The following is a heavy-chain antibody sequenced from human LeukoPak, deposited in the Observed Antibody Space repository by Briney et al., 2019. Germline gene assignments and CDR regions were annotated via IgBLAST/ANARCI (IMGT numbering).Heavy chain of an antibody. CDR1: GYTFTGYY. CDR2: INPNSGGT. J-gene: IGHJ4*02. Sequence: ASVKVSCKASGYTFTGYYMRWVRQAPGQGLEWMGWINPNSGGTNYAQKFQGRVTMTRDTSISTAYMELSRLRSDDTAVYYCARDVGTKPDRNFDYWGQGALVTVSS. D-gene: IGHD2-8*01. V-gene: IGHV1-2*02. CDR3: ARDVGTKPDRNFDY.